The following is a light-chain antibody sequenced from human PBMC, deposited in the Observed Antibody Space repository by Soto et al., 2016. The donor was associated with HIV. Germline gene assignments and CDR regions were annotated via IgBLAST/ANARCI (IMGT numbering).Light chain of an antibody. Sequence: DIQMTQSPSTLSASVGDRVTMTCRASQSVGDGLAWYQKTPGKAPHLLIFKASTLKRGSHQGSAAVDLGQSSLSPSAACNLMTSQLYFCQHYHSYPWTFGQGTKVEI. CDR3: QHYHSYPWT. CDR1: QSVGDG. CDR2: KAS. J-gene: IGKJ1*01. V-gene: IGKV1-5*03.